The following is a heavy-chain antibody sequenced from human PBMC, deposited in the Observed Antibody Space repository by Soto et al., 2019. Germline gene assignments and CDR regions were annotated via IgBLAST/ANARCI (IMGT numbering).Heavy chain of an antibody. D-gene: IGHD2-2*01. V-gene: IGHV3-30*18. CDR3: AKDGAGDIVVVPAAISYGDYGMDV. CDR2: ISYDGSNK. CDR1: GFTFSSYG. J-gene: IGHJ6*02. Sequence: QVQLVESGGGVVQPGRSLRLSCAASGFTFSSYGMHWVRQAPGKGLEWVAVISYDGSNKYYADSVKGRFTISRDNSKNTLYLQMNSLRADDTAVYYCAKDGAGDIVVVPAAISYGDYGMDVWGQGTTVTVSS.